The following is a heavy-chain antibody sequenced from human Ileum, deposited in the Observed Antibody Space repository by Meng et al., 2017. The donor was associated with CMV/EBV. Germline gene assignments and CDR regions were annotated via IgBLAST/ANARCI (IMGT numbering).Heavy chain of an antibody. CDR1: GDSITSGGSS. Sequence: SGDSITSGGSSLNWLRQRPGKDLEWIGYIYSTGGTYYNPSLKSRVSMSVDAAKRHFSLRLNSMTPADTAVYYCARGIAVKPIIPNWFDPWGPGTLVTVS. CDR3: ARGIAVKPIIPNWFDP. D-gene: IGHD2-21*01. CDR2: IYSTGGT. V-gene: IGHV4-31*02. J-gene: IGHJ5*02.